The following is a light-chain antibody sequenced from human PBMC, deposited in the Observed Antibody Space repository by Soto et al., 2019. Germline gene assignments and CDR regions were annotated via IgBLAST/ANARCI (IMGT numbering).Light chain of an antibody. CDR1: SSNIGSNY. V-gene: IGLV1-47*01. J-gene: IGLJ3*02. CDR3: CSYRGTYIWV. Sequence: QSVLTQPPSASGTPGQRVTISCSGGSSNIGSNYAYWYRQLPGTAPKLVIYANSQRPSGVPDRFSGSKSGNTASLTISGLQADDEADYYCCSYRGTYIWVFGGGTKLTVL. CDR2: ANS.